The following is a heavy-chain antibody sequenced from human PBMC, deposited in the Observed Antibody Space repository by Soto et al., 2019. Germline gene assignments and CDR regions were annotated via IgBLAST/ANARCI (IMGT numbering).Heavy chain of an antibody. J-gene: IGHJ4*02. CDR1: GFTFSSYS. CDR2: ISSSSSYI. V-gene: IGHV3-21*01. CDR3: ARPRPPYIAAAGTVFFDY. D-gene: IGHD6-13*01. Sequence: PGGSLRLSCAASGFTFSSYSMNWVRQAPGKGLEWVSSISSSSSYIYYADSVKGRFTISRDNAKNSLYLQMNSLRAEDTAVYYCARPRPPYIAAAGTVFFDYWGQGTLVTVSS.